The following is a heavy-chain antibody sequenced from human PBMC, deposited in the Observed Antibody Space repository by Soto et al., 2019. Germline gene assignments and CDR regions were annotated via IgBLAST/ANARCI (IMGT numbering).Heavy chain of an antibody. V-gene: IGHV3-30*18. J-gene: IGHJ6*02. CDR2: ISYDGSNK. CDR3: ANVLQLWSKFYYYYGMDV. CDR1: GFTFSSYG. Sequence: GGSLRLSCAASGFTFSSYGMHWVRQAPGKGLEWVAVISYDGSNKYYADSVKGRFTISRDNSKNTLYLQMNSLRAEDTAVYYCANVLQLWSKFYYYYGMDVWGQGTTVTVSS. D-gene: IGHD5-18*01.